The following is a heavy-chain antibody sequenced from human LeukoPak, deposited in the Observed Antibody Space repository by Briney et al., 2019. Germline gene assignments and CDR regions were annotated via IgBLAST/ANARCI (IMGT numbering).Heavy chain of an antibody. D-gene: IGHD4-23*01. CDR2: IYYSGST. CDR3: ARQTSYGGNGHDAFDI. Sequence: SETLSLTCTVSGGSISSYYWSWIRQPPGKGLEWIGYIYYSGSTNYNPSLKSRVTISVDTSKNQFSLKLSSVTAADTAVYYCARQTSYGGNGHDAFDIWGQGTMVTVSS. CDR1: GGSISSYY. J-gene: IGHJ3*02. V-gene: IGHV4-59*08.